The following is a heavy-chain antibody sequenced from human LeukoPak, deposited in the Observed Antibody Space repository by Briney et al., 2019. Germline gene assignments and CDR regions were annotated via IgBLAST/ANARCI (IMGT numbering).Heavy chain of an antibody. V-gene: IGHV3-23*01. Sequence: GGSLRLSCAASGFTFSNYAMSWVRQAPGKGLEWVSGISGSGGTTYYADSVKGRFTVSRDNSKNTLSLQMYSLRAEDTAIYYCAKANVFGVLDYFDYWGQGTLVTVSS. D-gene: IGHD3-3*01. CDR1: GFTFSNYA. J-gene: IGHJ4*02. CDR3: AKANVFGVLDYFDY. CDR2: ISGSGGTT.